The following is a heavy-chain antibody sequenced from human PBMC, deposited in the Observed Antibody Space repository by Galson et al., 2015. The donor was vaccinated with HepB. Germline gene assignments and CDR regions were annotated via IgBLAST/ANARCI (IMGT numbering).Heavy chain of an antibody. V-gene: IGHV3-21*01. J-gene: IGHJ6*02. CDR3: ARVYDGDDAGEDYGMDV. CDR1: GFTFSSHF. CDR2: ISATSRNI. Sequence: RLSCAGSGFTFSSHFMNWVRQAPGKGLEWVAYISATSRNIYYADSVKGRFSISRDNGKNSLYLQMNSLRAEDTAVYYCARVYDGDDAGEDYGMDVWGPGATVTVSS. D-gene: IGHD4-17*01.